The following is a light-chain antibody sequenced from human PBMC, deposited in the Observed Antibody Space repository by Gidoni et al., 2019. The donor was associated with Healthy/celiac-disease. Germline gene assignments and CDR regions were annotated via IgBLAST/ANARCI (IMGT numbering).Light chain of an antibody. CDR1: QGISNY. J-gene: IGKJ3*01. V-gene: IGKV1-27*01. Sequence: DKKMTQSTSSLSASGGDRITITCRASQGISNYLAWYQQKPGKVPKLLIYAASTVESGVPSRFSGSGSGTDFTLTISSLQPEDVATYYCQKYNSSPFTFGPGTKVEIK. CDR2: AAS. CDR3: QKYNSSPFT.